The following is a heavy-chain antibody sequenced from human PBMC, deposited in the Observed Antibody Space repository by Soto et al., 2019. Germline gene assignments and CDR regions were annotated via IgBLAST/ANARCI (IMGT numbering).Heavy chain of an antibody. J-gene: IGHJ5*02. Sequence: QVQLQESGPGLVKPSETLSLTCTVSGGSISSYYWSWIRQPPGKGLEWIGYIYYSGSTNYNPSLKSRVTISVDTFKNQFSLKLSSVTAADTAVYYCARAQYEGDPFPLSWFDPWGQGTLVTVSS. V-gene: IGHV4-59*01. CDR2: IYYSGST. CDR3: ARAQYEGDPFPLSWFDP. CDR1: GGSISSYY. D-gene: IGHD2-21*02.